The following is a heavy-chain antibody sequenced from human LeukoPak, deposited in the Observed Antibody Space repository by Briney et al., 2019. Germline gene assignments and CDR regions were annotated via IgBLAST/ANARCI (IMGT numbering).Heavy chain of an antibody. CDR3: AKGAGATIDYYYYMDV. CDR1: GFTFSTYA. V-gene: IGHV3-23*01. D-gene: IGHD1-26*01. Sequence: GGSLRLSCAASGFTFSTYAMSWVRQAPGKGLEWVSGISGSGGSTYYADSVKGRFTISRDNSKNTLYLQMNSLRAEDTAVYYCAKGAGATIDYYYYMDVWGKGTTVTVSS. CDR2: ISGSGGST. J-gene: IGHJ6*03.